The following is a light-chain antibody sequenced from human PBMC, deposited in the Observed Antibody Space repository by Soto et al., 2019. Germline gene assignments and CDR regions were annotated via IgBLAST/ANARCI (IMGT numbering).Light chain of an antibody. CDR2: EVV. J-gene: IGLJ1*01. CDR3: SSYAGSSNV. CDR1: KNDIGVYDF. V-gene: IGLV2-8*01. Sequence: QSALTQPPSASGSPGQSVTISCTGTKNDIGVYDFVSWYQHHPGKAPRLIIYEVVQRPSGVPDRFSGSKSGNTASLTVSGLQAEDEADYYCSSYAGSSNVFGTGTKVTV.